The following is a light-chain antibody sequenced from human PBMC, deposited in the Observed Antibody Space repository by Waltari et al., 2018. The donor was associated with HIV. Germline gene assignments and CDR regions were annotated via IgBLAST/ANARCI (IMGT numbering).Light chain of an antibody. CDR1: SSDVGGYNY. J-gene: IGLJ3*02. CDR3: SSYAGDYNLV. CDR2: EVI. Sequence: QSVLTQSPSASGTPGQRVTISCSGSSSDVGGYNYVSWYQRHPGKAPKLLIYEVIKRPSGVPDRFFGSKSGNTASLTVSGLQAEDEADYFCSSYAGDYNLVFGGGTKLTVL. V-gene: IGLV2-8*01.